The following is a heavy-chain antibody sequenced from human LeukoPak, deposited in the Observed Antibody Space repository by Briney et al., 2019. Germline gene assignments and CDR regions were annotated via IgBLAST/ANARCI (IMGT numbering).Heavy chain of an antibody. V-gene: IGHV3-11*04. Sequence: KAGGSLRLSCAASGFTFSDYYMSWIRQAPGKGLEWVSYISSGSTIYYADSVKGRFTISRDNAKNSLYLQMNSLRAEDTAVYYCARVWGSSSSGPGFDYWGQGTLVTVSS. CDR2: ISSGSTI. J-gene: IGHJ4*02. CDR1: GFTFSDYY. D-gene: IGHD6-6*01. CDR3: ARVWGSSSSGPGFDY.